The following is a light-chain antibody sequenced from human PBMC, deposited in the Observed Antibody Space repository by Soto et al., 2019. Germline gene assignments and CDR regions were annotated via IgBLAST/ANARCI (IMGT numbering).Light chain of an antibody. J-gene: IGKJ1*01. CDR1: QSVSSSY. Sequence: IMLTQSPGTQSLTPGERATLSCRASQSVSSSYLAWYQQKPGQAPRLLIYGASSRATGIPDRFSGSGSGTDFTLTISRLEAEDFAVYYCQQYGSSRTFGQGTKVDI. CDR2: GAS. V-gene: IGKV3-20*01. CDR3: QQYGSSRT.